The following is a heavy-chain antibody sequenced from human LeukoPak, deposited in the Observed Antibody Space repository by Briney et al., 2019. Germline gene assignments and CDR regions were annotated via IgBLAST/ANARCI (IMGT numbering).Heavy chain of an antibody. CDR2: IYHIGST. D-gene: IGHD3-10*01. CDR1: GFSISRSYY. CDR3: ARAGWIITSGIDY. V-gene: IGHV4-38-2*01. J-gene: IGHJ4*02. Sequence: PSETLSLTCGVSGFSISRSYYWAWIGQPPGKGLEWIGTIYHIGSTYYSPSLGSRATMSVDTSKNEFSLNLKSVTAADTAVYYCARAGWIITSGIDYWGQGALVTVSS.